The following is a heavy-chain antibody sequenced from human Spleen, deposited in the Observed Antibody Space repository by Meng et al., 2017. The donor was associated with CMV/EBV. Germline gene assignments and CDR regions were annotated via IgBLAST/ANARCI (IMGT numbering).Heavy chain of an antibody. CDR2: INHSGST. CDR3: ARVGTPSGPFGSTWYVGSGFVDY. CDR1: YY. J-gene: IGHJ4*02. D-gene: IGHD6-13*01. V-gene: IGHV4-34*01. Sequence: YYWSWIRQPPGKGLEWIGEINHSGSTNYTPSLKSRVTISVDTSKNQFSLKLSSVTAADTAVHYCARVGTPSGPFGSTWYVGSGFVDYWGQGTLVTVSS.